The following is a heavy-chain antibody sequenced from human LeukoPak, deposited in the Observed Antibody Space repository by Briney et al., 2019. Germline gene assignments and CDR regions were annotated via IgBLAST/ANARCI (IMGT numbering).Heavy chain of an antibody. J-gene: IGHJ4*02. Sequence: GGSLRLSCAASGFTFSNYWMSWVRRATGRGVEGVTNIKQDGSETYYVDSVRGRFTISRDNAKQSLYLQMNGLRAEDTAVYYCARDFWGAYRVDYFDYWGQGTLVTVSS. V-gene: IGHV3-7*01. CDR2: IKQDGSET. CDR3: ARDFWGAYRVDYFDY. CDR1: GFTFSNYW. D-gene: IGHD3-3*01.